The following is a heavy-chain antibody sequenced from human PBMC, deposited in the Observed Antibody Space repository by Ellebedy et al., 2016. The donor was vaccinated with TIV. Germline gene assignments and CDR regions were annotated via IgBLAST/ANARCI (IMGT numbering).Heavy chain of an antibody. V-gene: IGHV4-59*01. D-gene: IGHD6-19*01. Sequence: SETLSLTCSVSGGSISSNYWSWIRQPPGKGLEWIGYIYYSGSTNYNPSLKSRVTMSVDTSKNQFSLRLSSVTAADTAVYYCARGHSSGWHYFDYWGQGTLVTVSS. J-gene: IGHJ4*02. CDR1: GGSISSNY. CDR2: IYYSGST. CDR3: ARGHSSGWHYFDY.